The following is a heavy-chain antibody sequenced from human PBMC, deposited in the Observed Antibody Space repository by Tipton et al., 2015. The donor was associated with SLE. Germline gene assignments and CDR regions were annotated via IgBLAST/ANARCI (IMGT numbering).Heavy chain of an antibody. V-gene: IGHV4-34*01. Sequence: TLSLTCAVYGGSFSGYYWSWIRQPPGKGLEWIGEINHSGSTNYNPSLKSRVTISVDTSKNQFSLKLSPVTAADTAVYYCARGWGSWPYYFDYWGQGTLVTVSS. CDR2: INHSGST. CDR3: ARGWGSWPYYFDY. J-gene: IGHJ4*02. D-gene: IGHD6-13*01. CDR1: GGSFSGYY.